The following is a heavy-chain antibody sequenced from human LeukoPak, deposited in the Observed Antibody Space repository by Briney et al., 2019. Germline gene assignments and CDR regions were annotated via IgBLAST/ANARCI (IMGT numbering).Heavy chain of an antibody. J-gene: IGHJ5*02. CDR1: GGSVSSGSYY. CDR3: ARDLLIGGDP. Sequence: SETLSLTCTVSGGSVSSGSYYWSWIRQPPGKGLEWIGYIYYSGSTNYNPSHKSRVTISVDTSKNQFSLKLSSVTAADTAVYYCARDLLIGGDPWGQGTLVTVSS. CDR2: IYYSGST. V-gene: IGHV4-61*01. D-gene: IGHD2-15*01.